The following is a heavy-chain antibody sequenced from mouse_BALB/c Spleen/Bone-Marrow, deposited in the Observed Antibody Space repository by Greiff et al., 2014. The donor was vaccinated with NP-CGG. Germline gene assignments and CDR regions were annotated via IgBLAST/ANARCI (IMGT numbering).Heavy chain of an antibody. D-gene: IGHD1-2*01. V-gene: IGHV10-1*02. CDR1: GFTFNTYA. CDR2: IRSKSHNYAT. Sequence: EVHLVESGGGLVQPKGSLKLSCAASGFTFNTYAMNWVRQAPGKGLEWVARIRSKSHNYATYYADSVKDRFTISRDDSQSMLYLQMSNLQTEDTAMYFCVRHYYGYAPYAMDYWGQGTSVTVSS. CDR3: VRHYYGYAPYAMDY. J-gene: IGHJ4*01.